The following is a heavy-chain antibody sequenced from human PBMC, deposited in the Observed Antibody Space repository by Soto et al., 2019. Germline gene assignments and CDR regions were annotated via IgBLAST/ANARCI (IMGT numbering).Heavy chain of an antibody. CDR1: GYTFTSYD. D-gene: IGHD2-2*02. CDR2: MNPNNGNT. Sequence: QVQLVQSGAEVKKPGASVKVSCKASGYTFTSYDINWVRLATGQGLEWMGWMNPNNGNTGYAQKFQCRVTRTRKTSIRTDYMELSSLRSEDTAVYYWARGLYCDAKWYFDLWGRGTLVPVSS. V-gene: IGHV1-8*01. CDR3: ARGLYCDAKWYFDL. J-gene: IGHJ2*01.